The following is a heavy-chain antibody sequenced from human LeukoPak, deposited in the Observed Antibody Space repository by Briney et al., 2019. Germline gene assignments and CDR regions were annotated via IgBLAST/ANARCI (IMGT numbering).Heavy chain of an antibody. D-gene: IGHD3-22*01. CDR3: ARDSYYDSSGYKPFDY. CDR2: ISPSGGST. J-gene: IGHJ4*02. CDR1: GYTFTSNY. V-gene: IGHV1-46*01. Sequence: ASVKVSCKAFGYTFTSNYMHWVRQAPGQGPEWMGVISPSGGSTTYAQKFQGRVTLTRDMSTSTDYLELSSLRSEDTAVYYCARDSYYDSSGYKPFDYWGQGTLVTVSS.